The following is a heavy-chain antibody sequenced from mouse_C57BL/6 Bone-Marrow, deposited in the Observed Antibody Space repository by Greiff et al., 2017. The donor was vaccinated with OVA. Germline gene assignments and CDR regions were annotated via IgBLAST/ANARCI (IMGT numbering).Heavy chain of an antibody. Sequence: EVQLVESGGGLVKPGGSLKLSCAASGFTFSDYGMHWVRQAPEKGLEWVAYISSGSSTIYYADTVKGRFTISRDNAKNTLFLQMTSLRSEDTARYYCARGRGYGSSSFDYWGQGTTLTVSS. D-gene: IGHD1-1*01. CDR1: GFTFSDYG. J-gene: IGHJ2*01. CDR3: ARGRGYGSSSFDY. V-gene: IGHV5-17*01. CDR2: ISSGSSTI.